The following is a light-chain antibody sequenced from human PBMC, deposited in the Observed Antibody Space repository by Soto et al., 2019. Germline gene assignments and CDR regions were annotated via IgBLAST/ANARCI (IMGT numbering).Light chain of an antibody. V-gene: IGLV2-23*02. CDR3: CSYAGSGTPYV. J-gene: IGLJ1*01. Sequence: QSVLTQPASVSGSPGQSITISCTGTSSDVGSYNLVSWYQHHPGKAPKLMIYVVGKRPSGVSSRFSGSKSGNTASLTISGLQAEDEADYSCCSYAGSGTPYVFGTGTKVTV. CDR1: SSDVGSYNL. CDR2: VVG.